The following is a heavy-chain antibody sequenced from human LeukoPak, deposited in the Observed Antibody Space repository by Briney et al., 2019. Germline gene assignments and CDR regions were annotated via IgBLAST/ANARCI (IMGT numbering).Heavy chain of an antibody. D-gene: IGHD2-2*01. V-gene: IGHV4-61*02. CDR3: ARAAAMGGSNWFDP. CDR1: GDSISSGDYY. J-gene: IGHJ5*02. Sequence: PSETLSLTCTVSGDSISSGDYYWSWIRQPAGQGLEWIGRVLTSGSTNYNPSLKSRVTISIDTSKNQFSLKLSSVTAADTAVYYCARAAAMGGSNWFDPWGQGTLVTVSS. CDR2: VLTSGST.